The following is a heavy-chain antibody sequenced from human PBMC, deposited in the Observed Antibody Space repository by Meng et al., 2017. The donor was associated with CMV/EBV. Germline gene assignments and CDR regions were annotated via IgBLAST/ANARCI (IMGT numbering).Heavy chain of an antibody. J-gene: IGHJ6*02. V-gene: IGHV3-21*01. CDR2: ISSSSSYI. CDR1: GFTFSSYS. CDR3: ARDGSSYGMDV. Sequence: GESLKISCAAPGFTFSSYSMNWVRQAPGKGLEWVSSISSSSSYIYYADSVKGRFTISRDNAKNSLYLQMNSLRAEDTAVYYCARDGSSYGMDVWGQGTTVTVSS.